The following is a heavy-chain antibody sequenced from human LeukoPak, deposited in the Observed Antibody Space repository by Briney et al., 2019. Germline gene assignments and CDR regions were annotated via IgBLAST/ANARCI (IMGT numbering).Heavy chain of an antibody. V-gene: IGHV4-59*08. CDR1: GGSISSYY. Sequence: KASETLSLTCTVSGGSISSYYWSWIRQTPGKGLEWIGYIYYSGSTNYNPSLKSRVTISVDTSKNQFSLKLSSVTAADTAVYYCARHGPNSSGSTNYYYYYGMDVWGQGTTVTVSS. CDR3: ARHGPNSSGSTNYYYYYGMDV. J-gene: IGHJ6*02. CDR2: IYYSGST. D-gene: IGHD3-22*01.